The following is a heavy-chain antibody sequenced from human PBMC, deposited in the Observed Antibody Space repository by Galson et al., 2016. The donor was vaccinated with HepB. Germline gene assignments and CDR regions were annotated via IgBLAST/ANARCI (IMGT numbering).Heavy chain of an antibody. CDR1: GDSFKGYY. J-gene: IGHJ4*02. CDR3: ARGADF. V-gene: IGHV4-34*01. Sequence: ETLSLTCAASGDSFKGYYCTWFRQSPGRGLECIGDINLSGVTNFNPSLRSRVPMSVDTSKNQVFLTVTSVTAADTAVYFCARGADFWGQGTLVIVSS. CDR2: INLSGVT.